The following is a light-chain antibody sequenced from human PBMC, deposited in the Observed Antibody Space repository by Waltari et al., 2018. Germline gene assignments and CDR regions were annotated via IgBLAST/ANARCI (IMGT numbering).Light chain of an antibody. CDR3: QQYNSYSFVS. V-gene: IGKV1-5*01. CDR2: DAS. Sequence: DIQMTQSPSTLSASVGDRVTITCRASPSIKNWLAWYQQKPGKAPKLLIYDASSLESGVPSRFSGRGSETEFTLTISSLQPDDFATYYCQQYNSYSFVSFGGGTKVEVK. J-gene: IGKJ4*01. CDR1: PSIKNW.